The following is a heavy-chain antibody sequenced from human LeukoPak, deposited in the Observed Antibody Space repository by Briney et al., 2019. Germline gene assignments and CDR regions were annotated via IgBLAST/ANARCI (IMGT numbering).Heavy chain of an antibody. CDR1: GGSIRGYY. CDR3: ARHENSGTYPLEY. J-gene: IGHJ4*02. Sequence: SETLSLTCSVSGGSIRGYYWSWFRLPPGKGLEWIAYTHSTAETNYNPSLKSRVSISVDTSKNQISLKLTSVTAADTAVYYCARHENSGTYPLEYWGQGTLVTVSS. CDR2: THSTAET. D-gene: IGHD3-10*01. V-gene: IGHV4-59*08.